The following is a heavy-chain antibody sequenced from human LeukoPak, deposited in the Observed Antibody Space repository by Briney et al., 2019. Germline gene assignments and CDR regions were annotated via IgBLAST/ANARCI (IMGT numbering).Heavy chain of an antibody. CDR3: ASVSYDTSLQH. J-gene: IGHJ1*01. CDR1: GGSISSGGYF. D-gene: IGHD3-22*01. Sequence: PSETLSLTCTVSGGSISSGGYFWRWLRQHPGKGLEWIGYIYYSGSTYYNPSLKGRVTISVDTSKNQFSLRLSSVTAADTAIYYCASVSYDTSLQHWGQGTLVTVSS. CDR2: IYYSGST. V-gene: IGHV4-31*03.